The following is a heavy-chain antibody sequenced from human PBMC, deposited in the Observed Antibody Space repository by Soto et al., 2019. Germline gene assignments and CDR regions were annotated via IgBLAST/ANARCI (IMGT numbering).Heavy chain of an antibody. CDR3: ARDMVRGVTYYYGMDV. CDR1: GGTLSSYA. Sequence: ASVKVSCKASGGTLSSYAISWVRQAPGQGLEWMGGIIPIFGTANYAQKFQGRVTITADESTSTAYMELSSLRSEDTAVYYCARDMVRGVTYYYGMDVWGQGTTVTVSS. J-gene: IGHJ6*02. D-gene: IGHD3-10*01. CDR2: IIPIFGTA. V-gene: IGHV1-69*13.